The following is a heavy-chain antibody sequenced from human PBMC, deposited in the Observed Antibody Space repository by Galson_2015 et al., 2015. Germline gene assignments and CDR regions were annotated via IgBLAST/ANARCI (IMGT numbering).Heavy chain of an antibody. D-gene: IGHD6-19*01. Sequence: SLRLSCAASGFTFDDYALHWVRQAPGTGLEWVSGISWNSDSIGYADSVKGRLTISRDNAKNSLYLQLNSLRDEDTALCYCAKGGGIAVAGTGWFDPWGQGTLVAVSS. CDR1: GFTFDDYA. CDR3: AKGGGIAVAGTGWFDP. J-gene: IGHJ5*02. V-gene: IGHV3-9*01. CDR2: ISWNSDSI.